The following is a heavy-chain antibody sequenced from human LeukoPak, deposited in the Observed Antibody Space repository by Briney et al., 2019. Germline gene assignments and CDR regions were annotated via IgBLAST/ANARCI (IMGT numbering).Heavy chain of an antibody. Sequence: GASVNVCLKASGYSFTIYDINWVRQATAQGLEWKGWMNPNSGNTSYAQKLQGRVTMTRNTSISTAYMELSSLRSEDTAVYYCARGTLNYYDSSSYITTNAFDIWSQGTMVTVSS. V-gene: IGHV1-8*01. CDR1: GYSFTIYD. CDR2: MNPNSGNT. D-gene: IGHD3-22*01. J-gene: IGHJ3*02. CDR3: ARGTLNYYDSSSYITTNAFDI.